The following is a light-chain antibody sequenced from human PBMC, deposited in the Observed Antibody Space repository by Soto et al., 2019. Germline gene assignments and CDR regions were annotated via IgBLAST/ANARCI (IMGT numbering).Light chain of an antibody. Sequence: ETVMTQSPATLSVSPGERATLSCRASQTIANNLAWYQQRPGQAPRLLIYGASTRATGIPARFSGSGSGTQFTLTISSLQSADFAIYYCQQYNNWPPYTFGQGTKLEIK. CDR1: QTIANN. V-gene: IGKV3-15*01. J-gene: IGKJ2*01. CDR3: QQYNNWPPYT. CDR2: GAS.